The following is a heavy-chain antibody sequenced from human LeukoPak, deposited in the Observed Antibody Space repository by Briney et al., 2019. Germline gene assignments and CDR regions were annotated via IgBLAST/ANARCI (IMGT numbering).Heavy chain of an antibody. V-gene: IGHV3-9*01. Sequence: PGGSLRLSCAASGFTVSSNYMSWVRQAPGKGLEWVSGISWNSGSIGYADSVKGRFTISRDNAKNSLYLQMNSLRAEDTALYYCAKDWGGIQTTNFDYWGQGTLVTVSS. D-gene: IGHD2-15*01. CDR2: ISWNSGSI. J-gene: IGHJ4*02. CDR1: GFTVSSNY. CDR3: AKDWGGIQTTNFDY.